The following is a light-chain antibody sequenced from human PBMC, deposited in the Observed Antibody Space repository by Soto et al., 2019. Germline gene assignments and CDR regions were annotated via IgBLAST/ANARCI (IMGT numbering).Light chain of an antibody. V-gene: IGLV2-14*03. J-gene: IGLJ2*01. CDR1: SSDVGGYNH. Sequence: QSALTQPASVSGSPGQSITISCTGTSSDVGGYNHVSCYQQHPGKAPKLMIYDVTNRSSGVSNRFSGSKSGNTASLTISGLQAEDEADYYCNSYTSTNTLVFGGGTKLTVL. CDR3: NSYTSTNTLV. CDR2: DVT.